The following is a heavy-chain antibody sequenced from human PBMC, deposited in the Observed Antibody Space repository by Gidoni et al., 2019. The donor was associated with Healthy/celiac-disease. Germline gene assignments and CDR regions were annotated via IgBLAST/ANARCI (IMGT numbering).Heavy chain of an antibody. CDR2: ISYDGSNK. CDR1: AFTFSSYG. V-gene: IGHV3-30*03. CDR3: ATKRLGSGYYSDY. Sequence: QVQLVESGGGVVQPGRSLILSCAASAFTFSSYGMHWVRQAPGKGLEWVAVISYDGSNKYYADSVKGRFTIARDNSKNTLYLQMNSLRAEDTAVYYCATKRLGSGYYSDYWGQGTLVTVSS. J-gene: IGHJ4*02. D-gene: IGHD3-22*01.